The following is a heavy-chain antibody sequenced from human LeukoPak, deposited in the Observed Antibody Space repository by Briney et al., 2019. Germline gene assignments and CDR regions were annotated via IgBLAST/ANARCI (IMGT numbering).Heavy chain of an antibody. CDR3: AKGATLIQGGTRHFDY. Sequence: GGSLRLSCAASGFTFSDYAMSWVRQTPGKGLEWVSAISGSGDSTHYADSVQGRFTISRDNSKNTLYLQMNSLRAEDTAIYYCAKGATLIQGGTRHFDYWGQGILVTVSP. CDR2: ISGSGDST. CDR1: GFTFSDYA. J-gene: IGHJ4*02. V-gene: IGHV3-23*01. D-gene: IGHD3-10*01.